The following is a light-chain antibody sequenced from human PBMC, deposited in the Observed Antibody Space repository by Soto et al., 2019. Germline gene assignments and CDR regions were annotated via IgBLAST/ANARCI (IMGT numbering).Light chain of an antibody. J-gene: IGLJ1*01. CDR2: ANN. CDR1: TSNVGGNT. V-gene: IGLV1-44*01. CDR3: AAWDDNLNGLV. Sequence: QSVLTQPPSASGAPGQTVTVSCSGGTSNVGGNTVHWYQHVPGAAPKLLIYANNQRPSGVPDRFSGPKSGTSASLAISGLQSEDEAEYSCAAWDDNLNGLVFGSGTKVTVL.